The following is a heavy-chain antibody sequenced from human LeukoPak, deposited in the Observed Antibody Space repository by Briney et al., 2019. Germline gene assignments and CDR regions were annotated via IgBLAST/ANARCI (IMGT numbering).Heavy chain of an antibody. D-gene: IGHD1-26*01. CDR3: ARESRELKGGSWFDP. CDR2: IYYSGST. Sequence: PSGTLSLTCTVSGGSISSYYWSWIRQPPGKGLEWIGYIYYSGSTNYNPSLKSRVTISVDTSKNQFSLKLSSVTAADTAVYYCARESRELKGGSWFDPWGQGTLVTVSS. J-gene: IGHJ5*02. CDR1: GGSISSYY. V-gene: IGHV4-59*01.